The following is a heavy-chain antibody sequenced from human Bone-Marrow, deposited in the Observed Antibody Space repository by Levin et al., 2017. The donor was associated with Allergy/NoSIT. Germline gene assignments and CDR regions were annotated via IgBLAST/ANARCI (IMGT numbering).Heavy chain of an antibody. V-gene: IGHV4-38-2*01. Sequence: SQTLSLTCAVSGYSISSGYNWGWIRQSPGKGLEWIGSIYHSGSTYYNPSLKSRVIISVDTSKNQFSLKLTSVTAADTAVYYCARAGMITYGGSQFDYWGQGTLVTVSS. CDR2: IYHSGST. CDR3: ARAGMITYGGSQFDY. J-gene: IGHJ4*02. D-gene: IGHD3-16*01. CDR1: GYSISSGYN.